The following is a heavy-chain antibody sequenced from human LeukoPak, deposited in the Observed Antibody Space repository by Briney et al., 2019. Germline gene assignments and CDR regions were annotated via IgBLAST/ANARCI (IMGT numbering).Heavy chain of an antibody. D-gene: IGHD5-18*01. V-gene: IGHV4-4*02. J-gene: IGHJ3*02. Sequence: SETLSLTCAVSGGSISSSNWWSWVRQPPGKGLEWIGEIYHSGSTNYNPSLKSRVTISVGKSKNQFSLKLSSVTAADTAVYYCARVESVQLWLLGAFDIWGQGTMVTVSS. CDR2: IYHSGST. CDR1: GGSISSSNW. CDR3: ARVESVQLWLLGAFDI.